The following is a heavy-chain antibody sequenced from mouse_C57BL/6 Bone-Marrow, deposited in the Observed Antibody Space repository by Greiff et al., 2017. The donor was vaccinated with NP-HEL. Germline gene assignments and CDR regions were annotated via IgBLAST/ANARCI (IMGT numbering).Heavy chain of an antibody. V-gene: IGHV1-36*01. CDR1: GFTFTDYY. Sequence: EVKVVESGPVLVKPGPSVKISCKASGFTFTDYYMHWVKQSHGKSLEWIGLVYPYNGGTSYNQKFKGKATLTVDTSSSTAYMELNSLTSEDSAVYYCARDSFYYGSRSWFAYWGQGTLVTVSA. CDR2: VYPYNGGT. CDR3: ARDSFYYGSRSWFAY. D-gene: IGHD1-1*01. J-gene: IGHJ3*01.